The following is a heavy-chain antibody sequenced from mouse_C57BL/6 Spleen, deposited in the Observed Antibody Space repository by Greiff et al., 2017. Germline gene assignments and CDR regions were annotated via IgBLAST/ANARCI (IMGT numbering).Heavy chain of an antibody. Sequence: EVKVVESGGGLVKPGGSLKLSCAASGFTFSDYGMHWVRQAPEKGLEWVAYISSGSSTIYYADPVKGRFTITRDNAKNTLFLQMTSLRSEDTAMYYGARPTIVTNWYFDGWGTGTTVTVSS. CDR2: ISSGSSTI. CDR1: GFTFSDYG. J-gene: IGHJ1*03. CDR3: ARPTIVTNWYFDG. D-gene: IGHD2-5*01. V-gene: IGHV5-17*01.